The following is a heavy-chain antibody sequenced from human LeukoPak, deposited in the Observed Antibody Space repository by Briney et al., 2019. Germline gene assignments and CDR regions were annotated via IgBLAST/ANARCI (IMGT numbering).Heavy chain of an antibody. D-gene: IGHD4-17*01. J-gene: IGHJ4*02. V-gene: IGHV5-51*01. CDR2: VYPGDSDI. Sequence: GAALQTSYEAGGNCFTNYMIAGGRALPGKGGGRMGSVYPGDSDITDSTSFEGEVTISAERSINTAYLQWSSLKASDSAMYYCASQRDYGDDIYSRFFDSWGQGSLVTVSS. CDR1: GNCFTNYM. CDR3: ASQRDYGDDIYSRFFDS.